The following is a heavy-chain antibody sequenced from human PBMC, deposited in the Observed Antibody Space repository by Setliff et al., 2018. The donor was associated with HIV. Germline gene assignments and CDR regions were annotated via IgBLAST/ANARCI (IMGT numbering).Heavy chain of an antibody. D-gene: IGHD5-18*01. V-gene: IGHV3-13*01. CDR1: GFNLRSYD. Sequence: AGGSLRLSCVVSGFNLRSYDMYWVRQAPGKGLEWVSGLGVRGDTYYTGSVKGRFAISRESAKNSLYLQMCNLRPEDTGVYYCLRGSIQVPGLDHMDVCGKGTTVTVSS. CDR3: LRGSIQVPGLDHMDV. J-gene: IGHJ6*03. CDR2: LGVRGDT.